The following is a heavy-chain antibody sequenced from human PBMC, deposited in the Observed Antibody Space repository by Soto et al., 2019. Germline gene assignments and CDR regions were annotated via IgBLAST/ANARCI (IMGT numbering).Heavy chain of an antibody. CDR1: GGSISSGGYY. D-gene: IGHD2-2*01. CDR2: IYYSGST. J-gene: IGHJ4*02. Sequence: ASETLSLTCTVSGGSISSGGYYWSWIRQHPGKGLEWIGYIYYSGSTYYNPSLKSRVTISVDTSKNQFSLKLSSVTAADTAVYYCARLYCSSTSCFRDFDYWGQGTLVTVSS. V-gene: IGHV4-31*03. CDR3: ARLYCSSTSCFRDFDY.